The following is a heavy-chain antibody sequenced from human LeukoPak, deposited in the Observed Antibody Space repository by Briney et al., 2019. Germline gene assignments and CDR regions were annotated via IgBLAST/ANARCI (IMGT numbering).Heavy chain of an antibody. V-gene: IGHV1-8*01. D-gene: IGHD1-1*01. CDR1: GYTFTAHH. CDR2: MNPESGNT. J-gene: IGHJ4*02. CDR3: ARGRPTNLNGIY. Sequence: ASVKVSCKASGYTFTAHHINWVRQATGQGCEWMGWMNPESGNTNYAQKFQGRLTMTWDTSTNTAYMELSSLRSVDTAVYYCARGRPTNLNGIYWGQGTLVTVSS.